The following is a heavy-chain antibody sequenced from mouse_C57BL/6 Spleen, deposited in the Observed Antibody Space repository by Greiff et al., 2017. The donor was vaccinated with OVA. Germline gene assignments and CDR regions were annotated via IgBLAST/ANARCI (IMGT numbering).Heavy chain of an antibody. CDR2: IHPNSGST. D-gene: IGHD2-4*01. Sequence: QVQLQQSGAELVKPGASVKLSCKASGYTFTSYWMYWVKQRPGQGLEWIGMIHPNSGSTNYNEKFKSKATLTVDKSSSTAYMQLSSLTSEDSAVYYCARGGLPYYFDDWGQGTTLTVSS. J-gene: IGHJ2*01. V-gene: IGHV1-64*01. CDR1: GYTFTSYW. CDR3: ARGGLPYYFDD.